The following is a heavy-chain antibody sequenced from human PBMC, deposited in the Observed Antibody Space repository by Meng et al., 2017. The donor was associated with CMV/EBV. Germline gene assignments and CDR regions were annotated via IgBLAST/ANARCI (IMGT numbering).Heavy chain of an antibody. V-gene: IGHV3-53*01. CDR3: ARVSYDFWSAVRGYYYYGMDV. J-gene: IGHJ6*02. CDR2: IYSGGST. Sequence: GESLKISCTASGFTFGDYAMSWVRQAPGKGLEWVSVIYSGGSTYYADSVKGRFTISRDNSKNTLYLQMNSLRAEDTAVYYCARVSYDFWSAVRGYYYYGMDVWGQGTTVTVSS. D-gene: IGHD3-3*01. CDR1: GFTFGDYA.